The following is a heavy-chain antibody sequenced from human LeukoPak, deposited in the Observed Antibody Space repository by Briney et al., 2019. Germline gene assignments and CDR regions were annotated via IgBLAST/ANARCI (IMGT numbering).Heavy chain of an antibody. CDR3: ARATALYYFDY. CDR2: INPSGGST. CDR1: GYTFASYY. Sequence: ASVKVSCKASGYTFASYYMHWVRQAPGQGLEWMGIINPSGGSTSYAQKFQGRVTMTRDTSTSTVYMELSSLRSEDTAVYYCARATALYYFDYWGQGTLVTVSS. V-gene: IGHV1-46*01. J-gene: IGHJ4*02.